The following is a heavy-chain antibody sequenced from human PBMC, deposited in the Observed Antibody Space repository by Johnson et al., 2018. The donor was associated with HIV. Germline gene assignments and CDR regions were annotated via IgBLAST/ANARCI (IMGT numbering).Heavy chain of an antibody. CDR2: ISRGGSS. CDR3: ARARAFDI. J-gene: IGHJ3*02. V-gene: IGHV3-66*02. CDR1: GFTVSSNY. Sequence: EVQLVESGGGLVQPGGSLRLSCAASGFTVSSNYMSWVRQAPGKGLEWVSVISRGGSSYYADSVKGRFTISRDNSKNTLYLQMNSLRAEDTAVYYCARARAFDIWGQGTMVTVSS.